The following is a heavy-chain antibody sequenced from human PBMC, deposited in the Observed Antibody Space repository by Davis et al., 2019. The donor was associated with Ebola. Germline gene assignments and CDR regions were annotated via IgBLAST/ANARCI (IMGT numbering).Heavy chain of an antibody. CDR2: IYYSGST. CDR1: GGSFSGYY. V-gene: IGHV4-34*01. D-gene: IGHD4-11*01. J-gene: IGHJ6*02. CDR3: ARHGRRTTEIYYYYYGMDV. Sequence: SETLSLTCAVYGGSFSGYYWSWIRQPPGKGLEWIGSIYYSGSTYYNPSLKSRVTISVDTSKNQFSLKLSSVTAADTAVYYCARHGRRTTEIYYYYYGMDVWGQGTTVTVSS.